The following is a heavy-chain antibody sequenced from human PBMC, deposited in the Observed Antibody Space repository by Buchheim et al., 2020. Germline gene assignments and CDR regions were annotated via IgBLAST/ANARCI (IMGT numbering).Heavy chain of an antibody. J-gene: IGHJ4*01. CDR1: GFTFSHFA. D-gene: IGHD1-26*01. CDR2: IWFDGDNK. V-gene: IGHV3-33*01. Sequence: QVQLVESGGGVVQPGRSLRLSCAASGFTFSHFAMHWVRQAPGKGLEWVAAIWFDGDNKYYADSVKGRFTLSRDNSENTLSLQMNSLGGDDTAVYYCARDRGVAFDSWRQGTL. CDR3: ARDRGVAFDS.